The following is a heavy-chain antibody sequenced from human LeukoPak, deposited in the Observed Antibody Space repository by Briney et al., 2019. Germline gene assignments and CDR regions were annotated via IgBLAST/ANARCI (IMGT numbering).Heavy chain of an antibody. D-gene: IGHD4-17*01. Sequence: SVKVSCKASGGTFSSYTISWVRQAPGQGLEWMGRIIPILGIANYAQKFQGRVTITADKSTSTAHMELSSLRSEDTAVYYCARLDYGVFFDYWGQGTLVTVSS. V-gene: IGHV1-69*02. CDR2: IIPILGIA. CDR1: GGTFSSYT. J-gene: IGHJ4*02. CDR3: ARLDYGVFFDY.